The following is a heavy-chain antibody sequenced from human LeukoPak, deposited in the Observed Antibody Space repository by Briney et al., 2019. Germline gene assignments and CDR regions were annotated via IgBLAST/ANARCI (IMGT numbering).Heavy chain of an antibody. CDR2: INHSGST. V-gene: IGHV4-34*01. J-gene: IGHJ6*03. Sequence: SETLSLTCAVYGGSFSGYYWSWIRQPPGKGLEWIGEINHSGSTNYNPSLKSRVTISVDTSKNQFSLKLSSVTAADTAVYYCARGMVLYRTFTYMDVWGKGTTVTVSS. D-gene: IGHD1-14*01. CDR1: GGSFSGYY. CDR3: ARGMVLYRTFTYMDV.